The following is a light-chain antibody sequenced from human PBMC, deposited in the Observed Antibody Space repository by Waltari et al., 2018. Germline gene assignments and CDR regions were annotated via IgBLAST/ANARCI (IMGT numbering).Light chain of an antibody. Sequence: QSVLTQPPSASGTPGQRVTITCSGSSSNLGSNYVYWYQHLPGTAPKLLIYRNNQRPSGVPDRFSGSKSGTSASLAISGLRSEDEADYYCAAWDDSLSGLWVFGGGTKLTVL. CDR2: RNN. CDR1: SSNLGSNY. V-gene: IGLV1-47*01. J-gene: IGLJ3*02. CDR3: AAWDDSLSGLWV.